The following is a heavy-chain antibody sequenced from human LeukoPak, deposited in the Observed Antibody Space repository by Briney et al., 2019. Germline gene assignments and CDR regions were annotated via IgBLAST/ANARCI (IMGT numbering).Heavy chain of an antibody. Sequence: GESLKISCKGSGYSFTSYWIGWVRQMPGKGLEWMGIIYPGDPDTRYSPSFQGQVTISADKSISTAYLQWSSLKASDTAMYYCARIGRYCSGGSCYSYYYYYMDVWGKGTTVTVSS. J-gene: IGHJ6*03. V-gene: IGHV5-51*01. CDR1: GYSFTSYW. D-gene: IGHD2-15*01. CDR2: IYPGDPDT. CDR3: ARIGRYCSGGSCYSYYYYYMDV.